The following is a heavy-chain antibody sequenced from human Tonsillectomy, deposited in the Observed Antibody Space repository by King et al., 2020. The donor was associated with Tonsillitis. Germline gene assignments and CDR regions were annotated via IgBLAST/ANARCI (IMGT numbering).Heavy chain of an antibody. CDR2: IDWDDEK. CDR3: TRSQAGSNWFDP. CDR1: GFSLSTDEMR. V-gene: IGHV2-70*04. J-gene: IGHJ5*02. Sequence: VTLKESGPALVKPTQTLTLTCTFSGFSLSTDEMRVSWVRQPPGKALEWLVRIDWDDEKFYSTSLKTRLTISRDTSKNQVVLRMTNMDPWDTATYYCTRSQAGSNWFDPWGRGTLVTVSS.